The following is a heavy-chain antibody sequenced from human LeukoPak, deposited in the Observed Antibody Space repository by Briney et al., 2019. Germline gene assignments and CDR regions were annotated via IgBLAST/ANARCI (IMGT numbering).Heavy chain of an antibody. D-gene: IGHD2-2*01. CDR1: GGTFSSYA. CDR3: ARDIIVTPPAALGEDAFDI. J-gene: IGHJ3*02. Sequence: ASVKVSCKASGGTFSSYAISWVRQAPGQGLEWMGGIIPIFGTANYAQKFQGRVTITADESTSTAYMELSSLRSEDTAVYYCARDIIVTPPAALGEDAFDIWGQGTMVTVSS. CDR2: IIPIFGTA. V-gene: IGHV1-69*13.